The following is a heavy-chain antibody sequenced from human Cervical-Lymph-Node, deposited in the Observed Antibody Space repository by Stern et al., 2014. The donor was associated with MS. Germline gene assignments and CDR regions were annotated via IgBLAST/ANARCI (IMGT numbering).Heavy chain of an antibody. J-gene: IGHJ4*02. CDR1: GYTFTTYG. Sequence: QVQLVQSGTEVKKPGASGLVSCKASGYTFTTYGITWVRQAPGQGLEWMGWSSADSGNTKYAQKFQDRVTMTRDTTTGTAYMEVRSLRSEDTAVYYCARDKMHAFDYWGQGTQVTVPS. CDR3: ARDKMHAFDY. D-gene: IGHD2-8*01. CDR2: SSADSGNT. V-gene: IGHV1-18*01.